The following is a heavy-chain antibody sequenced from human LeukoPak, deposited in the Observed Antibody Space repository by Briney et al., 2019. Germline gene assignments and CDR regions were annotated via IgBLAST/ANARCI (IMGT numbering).Heavy chain of an antibody. J-gene: IGHJ6*03. D-gene: IGHD2-8*01. CDR1: GGSISSYY. Sequence: SETLSLTCTVSGGSISSYYWSWIRQPPGEGLEWIGYIYYSGRTTYNPSLKSRVTISVDTSKNQFSLKLSSVTAADTAVYYCARRGDKWYYMDVWGKGTTVTVSS. CDR2: IYYSGRT. V-gene: IGHV4-59*01. CDR3: ARRGDKWYYMDV.